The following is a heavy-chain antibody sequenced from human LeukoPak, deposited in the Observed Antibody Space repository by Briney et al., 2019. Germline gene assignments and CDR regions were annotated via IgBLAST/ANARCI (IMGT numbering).Heavy chain of an antibody. Sequence: PGGSLRLSCSVSGFTFSTYWMHWVRQAPGKGLVWVSRINGDGTITYYADSVKGRFTISRDNAKNTLYLQMNSLRAEDTAVYYCAGPYGYSSESVAFDIWGLGTRATVSS. CDR1: GFTFSTYW. CDR3: AGPYGYSSESVAFDI. J-gene: IGHJ3*02. D-gene: IGHD6-19*01. CDR2: INGDGTIT. V-gene: IGHV3-74*01.